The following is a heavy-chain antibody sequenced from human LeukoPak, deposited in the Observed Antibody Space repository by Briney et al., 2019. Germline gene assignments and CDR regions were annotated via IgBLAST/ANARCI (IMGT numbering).Heavy chain of an antibody. J-gene: IGHJ5*02. Sequence: ASVKVSCKASGYTFTSYGISWVRQDPGRGLEWMGWISAYNGNTNYAQKLQGRVTMTTDTSTSTAYMELRSLRSDDTAVYYWARDSPTEQLVLSWFEPWGQGTLVTVSS. CDR1: GYTFTSYG. V-gene: IGHV1-18*01. CDR3: ARDSPTEQLVLSWFEP. D-gene: IGHD6-6*01. CDR2: ISAYNGNT.